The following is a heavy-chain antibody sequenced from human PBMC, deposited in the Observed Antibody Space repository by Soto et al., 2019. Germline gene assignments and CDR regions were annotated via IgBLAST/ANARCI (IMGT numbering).Heavy chain of an antibody. CDR2: IYYSGST. V-gene: IGHV4-59*08. J-gene: IGHJ5*02. CDR1: GCSISSYY. Sequence: PSENLSLTFTGSGCSISSYYLSWIRQPPGKGLEWIGYIYYSGSTNYNPSLKSRVTISVDTSKNQFSLKLSSVTAADTAVYYCARNHPLSNWFDPWGQGTLVTVSS. CDR3: ARNHPLSNWFDP.